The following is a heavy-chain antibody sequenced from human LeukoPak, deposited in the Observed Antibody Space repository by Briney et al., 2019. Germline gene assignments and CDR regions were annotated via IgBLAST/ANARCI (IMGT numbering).Heavy chain of an antibody. CDR1: GFTFSSYE. CDR2: ISSSGTTI. V-gene: IGHV3-48*03. Sequence: GGSLRLSCAASGFTFSSYEMNWVRQAPGKGLEWVSYISSSGTTIYYADSVKGRFTISRDNAKNSLYLQMNSLRAEDTAVYYCARDPLYCGGDCYYPYYFDYWGQGTLVTVSS. CDR3: ARDPLYCGGDCYYPYYFDY. D-gene: IGHD2-21*02. J-gene: IGHJ4*02.